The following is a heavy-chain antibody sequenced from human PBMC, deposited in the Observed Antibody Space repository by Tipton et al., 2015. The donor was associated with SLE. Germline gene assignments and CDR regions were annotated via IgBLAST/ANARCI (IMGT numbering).Heavy chain of an antibody. CDR3: VRLELPATKADY. D-gene: IGHD5-24*01. Sequence: TLSLTCTVSGGSISSGTYYWTWIRQPAGKGLEWIGRIYTSGSTNYNPSLKSRLTLSIDTSKNQFSLKLSSVTAADTAVYYCVRLELPATKADYWGPGTLVTVSS. CDR2: IYTSGST. J-gene: IGHJ4*02. V-gene: IGHV4-61*02. CDR1: GGSISSGTYY.